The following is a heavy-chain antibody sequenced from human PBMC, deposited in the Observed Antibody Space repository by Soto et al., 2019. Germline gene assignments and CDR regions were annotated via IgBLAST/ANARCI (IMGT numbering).Heavy chain of an antibody. D-gene: IGHD1-1*01. V-gene: IGHV4-30-2*01. CDR1: GASITSGSYS. CDR2: IHVTGYT. Sequence: QLQLQESGSGLVNPSQTLSLTCTVSGASITSGSYSWSWIRQAPGKGLEWIGNIHVTGYTAFSPSLKRRVTMSVDTSKNQFSQNVKSVPAADTAVYFCARGGALRPTGHVPLAFWGQGTLVTVSS. CDR3: ARGGALRPTGHVPLAF. J-gene: IGHJ4*02.